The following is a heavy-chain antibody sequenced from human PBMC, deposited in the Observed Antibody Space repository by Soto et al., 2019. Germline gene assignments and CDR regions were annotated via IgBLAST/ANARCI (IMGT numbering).Heavy chain of an antibody. Sequence: GASVKVSCKASGFTFTGYYMYWVRQAPGQGLEWMGWISAYNGNTNYAQKLQGRVTMTTDTSTSTAYMELRSLRSDDTAVYYCARMVVPAARGDYWGQGTLVTVSS. CDR1: GFTFTGYY. D-gene: IGHD2-2*01. CDR2: ISAYNGNT. CDR3: ARMVVPAARGDY. J-gene: IGHJ4*02. V-gene: IGHV1-18*04.